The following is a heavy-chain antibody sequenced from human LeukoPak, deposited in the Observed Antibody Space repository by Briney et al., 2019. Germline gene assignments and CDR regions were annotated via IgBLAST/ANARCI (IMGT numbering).Heavy chain of an antibody. CDR2: MNPNSGNT. D-gene: IGHD2-2*01. CDR1: GYTITSYD. V-gene: IGHV1-8*03. CDR3: ARSRGYCSSTSCYFHYYYYMDV. J-gene: IGHJ6*03. Sequence: ASVKVSCKASGYTITSYDINWVRQATGQGLEWMGWMNPNSGNTGYAQKFQGRVTITRNTSISTAYMELSSLRSEDTAVYYCARSRGYCSSTSCYFHYYYYMDVWGKGTTVTVSS.